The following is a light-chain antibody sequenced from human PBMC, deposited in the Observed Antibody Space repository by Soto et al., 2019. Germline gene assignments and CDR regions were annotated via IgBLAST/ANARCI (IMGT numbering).Light chain of an antibody. V-gene: IGLV2-23*02. CDR3: CSYAGSSTLYV. CDR1: SSDIGTYNL. J-gene: IGLJ1*01. Sequence: QSALTQPASVSGSPGQSITISCTGTSSDIGTYNLVSWYQQHPGKAPKLMIYEVNKRPSGVSDRFSGSKSGNTASLTICGLQAEDEADYYCCSYAGSSTLYVFGTGTKVTVL. CDR2: EVN.